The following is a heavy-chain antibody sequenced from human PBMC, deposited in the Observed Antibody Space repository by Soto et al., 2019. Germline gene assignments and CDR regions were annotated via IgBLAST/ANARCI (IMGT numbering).Heavy chain of an antibody. CDR2: IYSHDDT. V-gene: IGHV4-39*01. Sequence: SETLSLTCTVPGGTVSTNDYSWACVRQSPGKGLEWIGAIYSHDDTHYNPSLLSRVTISVDTSKNEFSLRLNSVTAADTAVYYCVRLNGYCVSTKCRGYYGMDVWGQGTTVT. CDR3: VRLNGYCVSTKCRGYYGMDV. J-gene: IGHJ6*02. D-gene: IGHD2-2*03. CDR1: GGTVSTNDYS.